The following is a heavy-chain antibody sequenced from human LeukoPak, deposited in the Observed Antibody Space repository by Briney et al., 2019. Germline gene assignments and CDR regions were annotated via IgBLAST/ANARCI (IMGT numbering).Heavy chain of an antibody. CDR2: IIPIFGTA. Sequence: SVKVSCKASGGTFSSYAISWVRQAPGQGLEWMGGIIPIFGTANYAQKFQGRVTITADESTSTAYMELSSLRSEDTAVYYCARVSPADFWSGYYRNYFDYWGQGTLVTVPS. V-gene: IGHV1-69*13. D-gene: IGHD3-3*01. J-gene: IGHJ4*02. CDR3: ARVSPADFWSGYYRNYFDY. CDR1: GGTFSSYA.